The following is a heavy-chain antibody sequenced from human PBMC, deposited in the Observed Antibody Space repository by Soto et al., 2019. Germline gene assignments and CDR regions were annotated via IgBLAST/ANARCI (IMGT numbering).Heavy chain of an antibody. CDR3: ARDSRYDFWSGYYTSNYYYYYMDV. Sequence: GGSLRLSCAASGFTFSSYGMHWVRQAPGKGLEWVAVIWYDGSNKYYADSVKGRFTISRDNSKNTLYLQMNSLRAEDTAVYYCARDSRYDFWSGYYTSNYYYYYMDVWGKGTTVTVSS. J-gene: IGHJ6*03. D-gene: IGHD3-3*01. V-gene: IGHV3-33*01. CDR2: IWYDGSNK. CDR1: GFTFSSYG.